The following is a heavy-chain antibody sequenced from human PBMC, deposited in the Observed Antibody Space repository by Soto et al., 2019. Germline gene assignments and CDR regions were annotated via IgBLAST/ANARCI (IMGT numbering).Heavy chain of an antibody. Sequence: SVKVSCKASGGTFSSYAISWVRQAPGQGLEWMGGIIPIFGTANYAQKFQGRVTITADESTSTAYMELSSLRSEDTAVYYCARAIRNYDSSGYFNWFDPWGQGTLVTVSS. CDR1: GGTFSSYA. J-gene: IGHJ5*02. CDR2: IIPIFGTA. V-gene: IGHV1-69*13. D-gene: IGHD3-22*01. CDR3: ARAIRNYDSSGYFNWFDP.